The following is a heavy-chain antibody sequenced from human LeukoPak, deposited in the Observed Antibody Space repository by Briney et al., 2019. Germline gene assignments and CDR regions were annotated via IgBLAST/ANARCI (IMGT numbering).Heavy chain of an antibody. J-gene: IGHJ4*02. V-gene: IGHV3-23*01. D-gene: IGHD3-9*01. CDR3: AKDSTYDILTATDY. Sequence: GGSLRLSCAASRFTFSSYAMSWVRQAPGKGLEWVSAISGSGGSTYYADSVKGRFTISRDNSKNTLYLQMNSLRAEDTAVYYCAKDSTYDILTATDYWGQGTLVTVSS. CDR1: RFTFSSYA. CDR2: ISGSGGST.